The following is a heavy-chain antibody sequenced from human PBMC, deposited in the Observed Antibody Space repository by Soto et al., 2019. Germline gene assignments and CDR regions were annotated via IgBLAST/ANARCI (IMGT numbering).Heavy chain of an antibody. CDR3: ARLPDYDILTGSYSGYYGMDV. D-gene: IGHD3-9*01. Sequence: SETMSLTCTVSGGSISSYYWSWIRQPPGKGLEWIGYIYYSGSTNYNPSLKSRVTISVDTSKNQFSLKLSSVTAADTAVYYCARLPDYDILTGSYSGYYGMDVWGQGTTVTVSS. V-gene: IGHV4-59*08. CDR1: GGSISSYY. J-gene: IGHJ6*02. CDR2: IYYSGST.